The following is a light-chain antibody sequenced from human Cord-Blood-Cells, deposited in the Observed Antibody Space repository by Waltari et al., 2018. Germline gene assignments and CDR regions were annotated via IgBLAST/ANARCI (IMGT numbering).Light chain of an antibody. CDR1: QSVSSY. CDR2: DAS. CDR3: QQRSNWPPIT. V-gene: IGKV3-11*01. J-gene: IGKJ5*01. Sequence: VLTQSPATLSLSPGERATLSCRASQSVSSYLAWYQQKPGQAPRLLIYDASNRATGIPARFSGSGSGTDFTLTISSLEPEDFAVYYCQQRSNWPPITFGQGTRLEIK.